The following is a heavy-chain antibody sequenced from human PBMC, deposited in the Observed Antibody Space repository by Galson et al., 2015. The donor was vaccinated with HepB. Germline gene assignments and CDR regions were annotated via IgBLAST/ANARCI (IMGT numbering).Heavy chain of an antibody. CDR2: LYSGGGT. CDR3: ARVGGWYEADY. Sequence: SLRLSCAASGFTVSTNYMSWVRQAPGRGLEWVSILYSGGGTYYTDSVRGRFTISRGNSKNTLYLQMTSLRAEDTAVYYCARVGGWYEADYWGQGTLVTVSS. V-gene: IGHV3-53*01. J-gene: IGHJ4*02. D-gene: IGHD6-19*01. CDR1: GFTVSTNY.